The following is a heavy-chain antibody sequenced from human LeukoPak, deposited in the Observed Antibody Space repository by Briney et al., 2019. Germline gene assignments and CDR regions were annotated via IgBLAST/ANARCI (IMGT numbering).Heavy chain of an antibody. CDR2: INHSGST. V-gene: IGHV4-34*01. D-gene: IGHD5-18*01. Sequence: SETLSLTCAVYGGSFSGYYWSWLRHPPGKGLEWIGEINHSGSTNYNPSLKSRVTISVDTSKNQFSLKLSSVTAADTAVYYCARVRGFGPDTAMAYWGQGTLVTVSS. CDR1: GGSFSGYY. CDR3: ARVRGFGPDTAMAY. J-gene: IGHJ4*02.